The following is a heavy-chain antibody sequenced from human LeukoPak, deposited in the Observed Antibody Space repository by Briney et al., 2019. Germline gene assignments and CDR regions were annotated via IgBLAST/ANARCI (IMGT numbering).Heavy chain of an antibody. CDR1: GYSFTSYW. CDR3: ARHPRYYDYGDYGDY. CDR2: IYPGDSDT. Sequence: GESLKISCKGSGYSFTSYWIGWVRQMPGKGLEWMGIIYPGDSDTRYSPSFQGQVTISADKSISTAYLQWSSLKASDTAMYYCARHPRYYDYGDYGDYWGQGTLVTVS. J-gene: IGHJ4*02. V-gene: IGHV5-51*01. D-gene: IGHD4-17*01.